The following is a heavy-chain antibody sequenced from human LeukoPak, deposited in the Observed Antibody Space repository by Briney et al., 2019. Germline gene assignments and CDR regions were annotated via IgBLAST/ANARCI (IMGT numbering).Heavy chain of an antibody. V-gene: IGHV4-30-2*01. CDR1: GGSISSGGYS. D-gene: IGHD2-15*01. J-gene: IGHJ6*02. Sequence: SETLSLTRAVSGGSISSGGYSWSWIRQPPGKGLEWIGYIYHSGSTYYNPSLKSRVTISVDRSKNQFSLKLSSVTAADTAVYYCARGKGSYYYYGMDVWGQGTTVTVSS. CDR3: ARGKGSYYYYGMDV. CDR2: IYHSGST.